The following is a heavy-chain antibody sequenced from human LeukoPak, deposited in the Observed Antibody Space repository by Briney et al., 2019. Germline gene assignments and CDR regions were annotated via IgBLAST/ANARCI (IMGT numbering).Heavy chain of an antibody. CDR1: GYTFIDHY. CDR2: INLNSGGT. Sequence: ASVKVSCKASGYTFIDHYMNWVRQAPGQGLEWMGWINLNSGGTNYAQKFQGRVTMTRDTSISTAYMELSRLRSDDTAVYYCARGPPGVLRFLEWSSPLDYWGQGTLVTVSS. D-gene: IGHD3-3*01. CDR3: ARGPPGVLRFLEWSSPLDY. V-gene: IGHV1-2*02. J-gene: IGHJ4*02.